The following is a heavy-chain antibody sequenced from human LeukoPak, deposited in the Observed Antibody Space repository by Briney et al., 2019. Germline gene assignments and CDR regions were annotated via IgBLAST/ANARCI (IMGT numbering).Heavy chain of an antibody. CDR2: FDPEDGET. CDR1: GYTFTSYD. CDR3: AIRSVYCSGGSCQIDY. Sequence: GASVKVSCKASGYTFTSYDINWVRQAPGKGLEWMGGFDPEDGETIYAQKFQGRVTMTEDTSTDTAYMELSSLRSEDTAVYYCAIRSVYCSGGSCQIDYWGQGTLVTVSS. V-gene: IGHV1-24*01. D-gene: IGHD2-15*01. J-gene: IGHJ4*02.